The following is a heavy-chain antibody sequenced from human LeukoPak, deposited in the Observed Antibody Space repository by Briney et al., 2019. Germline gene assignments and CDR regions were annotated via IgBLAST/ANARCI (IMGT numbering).Heavy chain of an antibody. D-gene: IGHD3-10*01. CDR1: GGTFSSYA. Sequence: ASVKVSCKASGGTFSSYAISWVRQAPRQGLEWMGGIIPIFGTANYAQKLQGRVTMTTDTSTSTAYMELRSLRSDDTAVYYCARDSMVRGVIRSFGMDVWGQGTTVTVSS. J-gene: IGHJ6*02. CDR2: IIPIFGTA. V-gene: IGHV1-69*05. CDR3: ARDSMVRGVIRSFGMDV.